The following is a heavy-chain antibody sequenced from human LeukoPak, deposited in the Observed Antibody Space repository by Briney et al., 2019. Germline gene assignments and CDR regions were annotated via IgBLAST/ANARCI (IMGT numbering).Heavy chain of an antibody. J-gene: IGHJ4*02. CDR2: INHGGST. CDR3: ARGQKWLSFYYFDF. CDR1: GGSISSYY. D-gene: IGHD3-22*01. Sequence: SETLSLTCTVSGGSISSYYWTWIRQPPGKGLEWIGEINHGGSTNYNPSLKSRVNISMDTSKNQFSLKLNSVTAADTAIYYCARGQKWLSFYYFDFWGQGTLVTVSS. V-gene: IGHV4-34*01.